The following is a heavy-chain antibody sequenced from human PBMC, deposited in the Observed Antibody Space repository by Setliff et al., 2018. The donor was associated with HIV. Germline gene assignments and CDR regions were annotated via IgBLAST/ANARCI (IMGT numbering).Heavy chain of an antibody. D-gene: IGHD6-19*01. CDR3: AKDSARYSSGWYYFDY. V-gene: IGHV3-23*01. J-gene: IGHJ4*02. CDR1: GFTFTTDA. Sequence: PGGSLRLSCAASGFTFTTDAMNWVRQAPGKGLEWVSSITESGGTYYADSVKGRFTISRDNAKNSLYLQMNSLRAEDTAVYYCAKDSARYSSGWYYFDYWGQGTLVTVSS. CDR2: ITESGGT.